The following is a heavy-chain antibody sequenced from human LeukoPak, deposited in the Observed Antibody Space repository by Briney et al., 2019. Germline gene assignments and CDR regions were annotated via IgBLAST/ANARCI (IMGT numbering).Heavy chain of an antibody. Sequence: ASVKVSCKASGGTFSSYAISWMRQAPGQGLEWMGGIIPIFGTANYAQKFQGRVTITADKSTSTAYMELSSLRSEDTAVYYCARDFESSGWYDPWGQGTLVTVSS. CDR1: GGTFSSYA. D-gene: IGHD6-19*01. J-gene: IGHJ5*02. CDR2: IIPIFGTA. CDR3: ARDFESSGWYDP. V-gene: IGHV1-69*06.